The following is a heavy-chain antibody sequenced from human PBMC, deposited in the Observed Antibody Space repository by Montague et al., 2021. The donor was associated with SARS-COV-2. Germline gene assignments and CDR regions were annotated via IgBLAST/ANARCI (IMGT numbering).Heavy chain of an antibody. D-gene: IGHD3-10*01. J-gene: IGHJ3*02. CDR1: GGSISSGSYY. Sequence: SETLSLTCTVSGGSISSGSYYWGWLRQPPGKGLEWIGSIYYSGSTYYNPSLKSRVTISVDTSKNQFSLKLSSVTAADTAVYYCAGKSITMVQGVIMGAFDIRGQGTMVTVSS. CDR3: AGKSITMVQGVIMGAFDI. V-gene: IGHV4-39*07. CDR2: IYYSGST.